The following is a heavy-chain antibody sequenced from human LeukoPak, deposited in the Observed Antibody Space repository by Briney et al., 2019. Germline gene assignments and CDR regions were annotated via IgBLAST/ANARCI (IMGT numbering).Heavy chain of an antibody. CDR1: GFTFSSYG. V-gene: IGHV3-30*03. CDR2: ISYDGSNK. J-gene: IGHJ4*02. D-gene: IGHD4-17*01. Sequence: GGSLRLSCAASGFTFSSYGMHWVRQAPGKGLEWVAVISYDGSNKYYADSVKGRFTISRDNSKNTLYLQMNSLRAEDTAVYYCARRGISTVTTKRGLDYWGQGTLVTVSS. CDR3: ARRGISTVTTKRGLDY.